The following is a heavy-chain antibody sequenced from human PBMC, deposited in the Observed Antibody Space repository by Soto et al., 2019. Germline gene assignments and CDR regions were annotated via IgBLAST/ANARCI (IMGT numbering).Heavy chain of an antibody. CDR2: IYWDDDK. Sequence: QITLKESGPTLVKPTQTLTLTCTFSGFSLSTSGVGVCWIRQPPGKALEWLALIYWDDDKPYSPSLKNRLTITKDTSKNQVVLTMTNMDPVDTATYYCAHGYGSGRLYYYYMDVWGKGTTVTVSS. CDR3: AHGYGSGRLYYYYMDV. CDR1: GFSLSTSGVG. D-gene: IGHD3-10*01. V-gene: IGHV2-5*02. J-gene: IGHJ6*03.